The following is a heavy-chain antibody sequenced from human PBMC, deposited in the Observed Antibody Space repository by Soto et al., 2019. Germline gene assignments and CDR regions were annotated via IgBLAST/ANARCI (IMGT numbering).Heavy chain of an antibody. Sequence: SETLSLTCSLSGGSINSSDHFWGWIRQTPGKGLEWIGSVYYTETTYYNPSLKSPVTISVETSRNTFSLKVNSVTAADTGIYYCARQRVLSTNMFITSFDPWGQGTLVAVSS. J-gene: IGHJ5*02. CDR3: ARQRVLSTNMFITSFDP. D-gene: IGHD3-10*02. CDR1: GGSINSSDHF. V-gene: IGHV4-39*01. CDR2: VYYTETT.